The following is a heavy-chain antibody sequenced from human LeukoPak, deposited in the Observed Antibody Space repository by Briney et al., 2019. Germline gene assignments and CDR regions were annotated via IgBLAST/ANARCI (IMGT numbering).Heavy chain of an antibody. V-gene: IGHV1-69-2*01. CDR2: VDPEDGET. CDR1: GGTFSSYA. D-gene: IGHD3-22*01. J-gene: IGHJ4*02. Sequence: ASVKVSCKASGGTFSSYAISWVRQAPGKGLEWMGLVDPEDGETIYAEKFQGRVTITADTSTDTAYMELSSLRSEDTAVYYCATIYDSSGDWGQGTLVTVSS. CDR3: ATIYDSSGD.